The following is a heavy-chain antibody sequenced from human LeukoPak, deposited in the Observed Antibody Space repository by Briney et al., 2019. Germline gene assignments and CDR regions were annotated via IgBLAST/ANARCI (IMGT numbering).Heavy chain of an antibody. CDR1: GYTFSNYG. J-gene: IGHJ5*02. V-gene: IGHV1-18*01. CDR3: AGAYCGGDCYSNWFDP. D-gene: IGHD2-21*02. CDR2: ISAYNGNT. Sequence: GSVTESCKASGYTFSNYGISWVRQAPGQGLEWMGWISAYNGNTNYAPNLQGRVTMTTDTSTSAAYMEMRSLRSEDTAVYYCAGAYCGGDCYSNWFDPWGQPSL.